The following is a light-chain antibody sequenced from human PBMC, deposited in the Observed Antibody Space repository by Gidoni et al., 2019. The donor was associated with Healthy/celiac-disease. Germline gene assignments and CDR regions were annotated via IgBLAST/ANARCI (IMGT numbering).Light chain of an antibody. CDR1: QSISSY. J-gene: IGKJ3*01. CDR2: AAS. CDR3: QQSYSTRIT. V-gene: IGKV1-39*01. Sequence: DIQMTQSPSSLSASVGDRVTITCRASQSISSYLNCYQQKPGKAPKLLIYAASSLQSGVPSRFSGSGSGTDFTLTISILQPEDFATYYCQQSYSTRITFGPGTKVDIK.